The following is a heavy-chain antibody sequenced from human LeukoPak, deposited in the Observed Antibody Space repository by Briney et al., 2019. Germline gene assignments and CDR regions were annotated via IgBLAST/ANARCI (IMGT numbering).Heavy chain of an antibody. V-gene: IGHV3-23*01. D-gene: IGHD4-17*01. Sequence: YPGGSLRLSCAASGFTFSSYAMSWVRQAPGKGLEWVSAISGSGGSTYYADSVKGRFTISRDNSKNTLYLQMNSLRAEDTAVYHCANLTVTTRDLDAFDIWGQGTMVTVSS. CDR3: ANLTVTTRDLDAFDI. J-gene: IGHJ3*02. CDR1: GFTFSSYA. CDR2: ISGSGGST.